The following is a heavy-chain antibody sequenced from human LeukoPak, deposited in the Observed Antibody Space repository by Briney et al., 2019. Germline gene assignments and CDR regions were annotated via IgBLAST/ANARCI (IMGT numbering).Heavy chain of an antibody. CDR1: GGSISSSSYY. CDR2: IYYSGST. J-gene: IGHJ5*02. Sequence: PSETLSLTCTVSGGSISSSSYYWGWIRQPPGKGLEWIASIYYSGSTYYNPSLKSRVTISVDTSKNQFSLKVTSVTAADTAGYYCARAIVGYCSGGRCFRRFDPWGQGTLVTVSS. D-gene: IGHD2-15*01. V-gene: IGHV4-39*07. CDR3: ARAIVGYCSGGRCFRRFDP.